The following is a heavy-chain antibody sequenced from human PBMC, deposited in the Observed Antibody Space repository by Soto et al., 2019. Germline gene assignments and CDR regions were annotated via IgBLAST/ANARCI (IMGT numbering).Heavy chain of an antibody. J-gene: IGHJ5*02. V-gene: IGHV4-39*05. Sequence: SGTPSLTCTVSGGSISSSSYYWGWIRQPPGKGLEWIGSIYYSGSTYYNPSLKSRVTISVDTSKNQFSLKLSSVTAADTAVYYCARWAAAGKGLFDPWGQGTLVTVSS. CDR3: ARWAAAGKGLFDP. CDR2: IYYSGST. CDR1: GGSISSSSYY. D-gene: IGHD6-13*01.